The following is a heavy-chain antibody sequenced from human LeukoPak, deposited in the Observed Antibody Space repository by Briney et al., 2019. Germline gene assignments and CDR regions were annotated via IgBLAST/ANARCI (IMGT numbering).Heavy chain of an antibody. V-gene: IGHV3-13*04. CDR3: ARDLYLGAFDI. J-gene: IGHJ3*02. CDR1: GFTFSSYD. CDR2: IGTAGDT. D-gene: IGHD2-8*01. Sequence: GGSLRLSCAASGFTFSSYDMHWVRQATGKGLEWVSAIGTAGDTYYPGSVKGRFTISRENAENSLYLQMNSLRAGDTAVYYCARDLYLGAFDIWGQGTMVTVSS.